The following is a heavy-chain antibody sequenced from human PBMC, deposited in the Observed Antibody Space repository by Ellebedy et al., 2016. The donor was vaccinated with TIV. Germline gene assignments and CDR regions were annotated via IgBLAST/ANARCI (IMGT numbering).Heavy chain of an antibody. D-gene: IGHD4-17*01. CDR2: ISGYNGNT. CDR3: ARFVDGDYEDY. CDR1: GYTFTNYG. J-gene: IGHJ4*02. Sequence: AASVKVSCKASGYTFTNYGISWVRQAPGQGLEWMGWISGYNGNTYSAQKLQGRVTMTTDTSTSTAYMELRSLRSDDTALYYCARFVDGDYEDYWGQGALVTVSS. V-gene: IGHV1-18*04.